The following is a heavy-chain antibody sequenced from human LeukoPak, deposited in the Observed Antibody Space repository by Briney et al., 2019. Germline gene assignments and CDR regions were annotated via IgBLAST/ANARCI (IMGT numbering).Heavy chain of an antibody. D-gene: IGHD3-22*01. Sequence: ASVKVSCKASGYTFTGYYMHWVRQAPGQGIAWMGRINPNSGGTNYAQQFQGRVTMTRDTSISTAYMELSRLRSDDTAVYYCARENDITMIVVEMIDAFDIWGQGTMVTASS. CDR1: GYTFTGYY. V-gene: IGHV1-2*06. CDR2: INPNSGGT. J-gene: IGHJ3*02. CDR3: ARENDITMIVVEMIDAFDI.